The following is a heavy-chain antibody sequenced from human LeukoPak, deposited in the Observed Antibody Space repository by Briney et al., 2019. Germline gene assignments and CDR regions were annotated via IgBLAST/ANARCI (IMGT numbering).Heavy chain of an antibody. CDR3: ARDPSFSSGWFDC. V-gene: IGHV4-4*07. D-gene: IGHD6-19*01. J-gene: IGHJ4*02. CDR2: IYPSGST. CDR1: GGSISSYY. Sequence: SETLSLTCTVSGGSISSYYWNWIRQPAGKGLEWIGRIYPSGSTNYNPSLKSRVTMSVDMSKNQFSLKSTSMTAADTAVYYCARDPSFSSGWFDCWGQGTLVTVSS.